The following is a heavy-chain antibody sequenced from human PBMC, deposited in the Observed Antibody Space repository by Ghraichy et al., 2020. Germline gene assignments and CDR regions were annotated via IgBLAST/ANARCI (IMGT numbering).Heavy chain of an antibody. CDR3: AREVVGRMDV. CDR2: VYYSGTT. CDR1: GASISSYY. Sequence: SETLSLTCSVSGASISSYYWSWVRQSPGKGLEWVGYVYYSGTTNYNPSLKSRVTMSVDTSRNQFSLKLSSVTAADTAVYYCAREVVGRMDVWGQGTTVTVSS. V-gene: IGHV4-59*01. J-gene: IGHJ6*02.